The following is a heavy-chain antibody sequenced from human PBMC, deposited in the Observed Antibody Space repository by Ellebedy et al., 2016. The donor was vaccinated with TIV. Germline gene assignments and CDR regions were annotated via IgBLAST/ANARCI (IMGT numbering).Heavy chain of an antibody. CDR1: GFSFSSYA. D-gene: IGHD2/OR15-2a*01. Sequence: GESLKISCAASGFSFSSYAMSWVRQAPGKGLEWVSGIVGSGSQKYADSVEGRFIISRDNSKKTLYLQMNSLRAEDTAVYYCARAVSSSWYFDLWGRGTLVTVSS. J-gene: IGHJ2*01. V-gene: IGHV3-23*01. CDR2: IVGSGS. CDR3: ARAVSSSWYFDL.